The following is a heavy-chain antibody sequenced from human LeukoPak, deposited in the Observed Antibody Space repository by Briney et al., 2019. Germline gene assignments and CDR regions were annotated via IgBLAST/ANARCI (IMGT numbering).Heavy chain of an antibody. CDR2: IYFSGST. D-gene: IGHD5-24*01. V-gene: IGHV4-31*03. CDR3: ARDMSRDGYNSGAFDI. Sequence: PSETLSLTCTVSGGSMSSGTYYWSGVRQHPGKGLEWIGSIYFSGSTYYNPSLKSRLTISVDTSKNQFSLKLSSVTAADTAVYYCARDMSRDGYNSGAFDIWGQGTMVTVSS. J-gene: IGHJ3*02. CDR1: GGSMSSGTYY.